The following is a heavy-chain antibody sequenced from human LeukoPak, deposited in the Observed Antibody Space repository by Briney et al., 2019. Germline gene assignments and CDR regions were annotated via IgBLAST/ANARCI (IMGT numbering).Heavy chain of an antibody. CDR3: ATFFYDILTGYQIDY. V-gene: IGHV4-39*01. D-gene: IGHD3-9*01. CDR1: GGSISSNSYY. CDR2: IYYSGTT. Sequence: SETLSLTCTVSGGSISSNSYYWGWIRQPPGKGLEWIGSIYYSGTTYFNPSLKSRVTISVDTSKNQFSLKLTSVTAADTAVYYCATFFYDILTGYQIDYWGQGTLVTVSS. J-gene: IGHJ4*02.